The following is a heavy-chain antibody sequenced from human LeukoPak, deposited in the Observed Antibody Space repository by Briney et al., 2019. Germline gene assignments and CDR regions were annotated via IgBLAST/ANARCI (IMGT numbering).Heavy chain of an antibody. D-gene: IGHD2-15*01. J-gene: IGHJ6*03. Sequence: SETLSLTCTVSGASISGNLWTWIRQPPGKGLESIGNIYYTGISNYNPSLKSRVTISVDTSKNQFSLKLSSVIAADTAVYYCARFPGSAEYRHYYYMDVWGKGTTVTVSS. V-gene: IGHV4-59*01. CDR1: GASISGNL. CDR3: ARFPGSAEYRHYYYMDV. CDR2: IYYTGIS.